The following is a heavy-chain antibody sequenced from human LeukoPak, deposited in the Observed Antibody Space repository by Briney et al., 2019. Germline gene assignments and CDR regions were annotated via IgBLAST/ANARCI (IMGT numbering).Heavy chain of an antibody. Sequence: SETLSLTCTVSGGSISSYYWSWIRQPAGKGLEWIGRIYTSGSTNYNPSLKSRVTMTVDTSKNQFSLKLSSVTAADTAVYYCARVQPLPSDGYGMDVWGQGTTVTVSS. CDR1: GGSISSYY. D-gene: IGHD2-2*01. CDR2: IYTSGST. J-gene: IGHJ6*02. CDR3: ARVQPLPSDGYGMDV. V-gene: IGHV4-4*07.